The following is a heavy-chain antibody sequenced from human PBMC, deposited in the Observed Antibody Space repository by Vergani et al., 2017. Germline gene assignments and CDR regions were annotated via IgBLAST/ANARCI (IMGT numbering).Heavy chain of an antibody. J-gene: IGHJ6*02. V-gene: IGHV3-21*01. CDR2: ISSSSSYI. CDR1: GFTFSSYA. Sequence: EVQLLESGGGLVQPGGSLRLSCAASGFTFSSYAMSWVRQAPGKGLEWVSAISSSSSYIYYADSVKGRFTISRDNAKNSLYLQMNSLRAEDTAVYYCARDVSSGWPLDYYYYGMDVWGQGTTVTVSS. D-gene: IGHD6-19*01. CDR3: ARDVSSGWPLDYYYYGMDV.